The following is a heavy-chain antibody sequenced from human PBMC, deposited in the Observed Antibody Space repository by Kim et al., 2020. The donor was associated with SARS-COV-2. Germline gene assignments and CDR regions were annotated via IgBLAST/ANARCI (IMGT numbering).Heavy chain of an antibody. D-gene: IGHD3-10*01. Sequence: VKGRFTISRDNSKNALYLQMNSLRTEDTALYYCAKDLSPSGSYGLYGMDVWGQGTTVTVSS. V-gene: IGHV3-43*01. CDR3: AKDLSPSGSYGLYGMDV. J-gene: IGHJ6*02.